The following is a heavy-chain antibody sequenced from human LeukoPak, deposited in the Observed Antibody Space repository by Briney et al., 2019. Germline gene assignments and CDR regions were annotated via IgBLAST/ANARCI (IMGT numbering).Heavy chain of an antibody. Sequence: GGSLRLSCTVSGFTVSSNSMSWVRQAPGKGLEWVSFIYSNNTHYSDSVKGRFTISRDNSKNTLYLQMNSLRAEDTAVYYCARRAGAYSHPYDYWGQGTLVTVSS. V-gene: IGHV3-53*01. CDR3: ARRAGAYSHPYDY. D-gene: IGHD4/OR15-4a*01. CDR2: IYSNNT. CDR1: GFTVSSNS. J-gene: IGHJ4*02.